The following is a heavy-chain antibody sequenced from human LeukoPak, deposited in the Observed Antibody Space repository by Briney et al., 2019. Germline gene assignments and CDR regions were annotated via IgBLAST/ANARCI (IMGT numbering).Heavy chain of an antibody. V-gene: IGHV1-69*01. CDR1: GGTFSSYA. J-gene: IGHJ4*02. Sequence: GSSVKVSCKASGGTFSSYAISWVRQAPGHGLEWMGGIIPIFGTANYAQKFQGRVTITADESTSTAYMELSSLRSEDTAVYYCARARAYCSSTSCSFDYWGQGTLVTVSS. CDR2: IIPIFGTA. D-gene: IGHD2-2*01. CDR3: ARARAYCSSTSCSFDY.